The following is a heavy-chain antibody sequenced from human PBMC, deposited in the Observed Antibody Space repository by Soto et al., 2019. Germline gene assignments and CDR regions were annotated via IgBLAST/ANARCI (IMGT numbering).Heavy chain of an antibody. Sequence: PTLVNPTQTLTLTCTFSGFSLSTSGMCVSWIRQPPGKALEWLARIDWDDDKYYSTSLKTRLTISKDTSKNQVVLTMTNMDPVDTAMYYCARTGLYYDILTGYYKGYYFDYWGQGTLVTVSS. D-gene: IGHD3-9*01. CDR3: ARTGLYYDILTGYYKGYYFDY. CDR2: IDWDDDK. V-gene: IGHV2-70*11. J-gene: IGHJ4*02. CDR1: GFSLSTSGMC.